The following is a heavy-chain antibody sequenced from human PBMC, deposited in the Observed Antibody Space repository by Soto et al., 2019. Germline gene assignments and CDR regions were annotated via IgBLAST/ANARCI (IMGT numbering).Heavy chain of an antibody. CDR2: LNPNTDKT. J-gene: IGHJ3*02. CDR1: GYTFSNYD. V-gene: IGHV1-8*01. Sequence: SVKVSCKASGYTFSNYDINWVRQATGQGLEWMGCLNPNTDKTGSAQKFQGRVTMTRNTSLSAAYLELSGLRSDDAAVYYCARGIKGLPPSAFDIWGQGTRVTVSS. D-gene: IGHD5-12*01. CDR3: ARGIKGLPPSAFDI.